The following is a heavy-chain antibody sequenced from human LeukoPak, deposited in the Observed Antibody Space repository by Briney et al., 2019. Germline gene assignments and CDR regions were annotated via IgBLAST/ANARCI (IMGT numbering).Heavy chain of an antibody. CDR3: ARAAIRVWWFDP. V-gene: IGHV1-2*02. CDR1: GYTFTGYY. D-gene: IGHD3-16*01. J-gene: IGHJ5*02. Sequence: ASVKVSCKASGYTFTGYYMHWMRQAPGQGLEWMGWINPNSGGTNYAQKFQGRVTMTRDTSISTAYMELSRLRSDDTAVYYCARAAIRVWWFDPWGQGTLVTVSS. CDR2: INPNSGGT.